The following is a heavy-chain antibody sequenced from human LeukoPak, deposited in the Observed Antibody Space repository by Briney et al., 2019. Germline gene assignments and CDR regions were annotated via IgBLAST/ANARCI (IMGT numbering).Heavy chain of an antibody. D-gene: IGHD3-22*01. CDR1: GFTFSSYA. CDR2: ISGSGGST. V-gene: IGHV3-23*01. CDR3: AKDLGYYDSSGKTSLFDY. J-gene: IGHJ4*02. Sequence: PGGSLRLSCAASGFTFSSYAMSWVRQAPGKGLEWVSAISGSGGSTYYADSVKGRFTISRDNSKNTLYLQMNSLRAEDTAVYYCAKDLGYYDSSGKTSLFDYWGQGTLVTVSS.